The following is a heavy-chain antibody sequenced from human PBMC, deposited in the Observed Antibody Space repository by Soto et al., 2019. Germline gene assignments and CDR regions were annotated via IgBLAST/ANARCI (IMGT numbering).Heavy chain of an antibody. J-gene: IGHJ1*01. Sequence: ASVKVSCKASGYTFTSYGISWVRQAPGQGLEWMGWISAYNGNTNYAQKLQGRVTMTTDTSTSTAYMELRSLRSDDTAVYYCARGEPPWIQLWPQPFQHWGQGTLVTVSS. CDR1: GYTFTSYG. V-gene: IGHV1-18*01. CDR2: ISAYNGNT. CDR3: ARGEPPWIQLWPQPFQH. D-gene: IGHD5-18*01.